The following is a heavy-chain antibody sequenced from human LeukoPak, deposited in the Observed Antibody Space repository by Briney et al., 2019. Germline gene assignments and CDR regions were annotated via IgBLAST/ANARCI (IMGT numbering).Heavy chain of an antibody. CDR1: GYTFTGYY. Sequence: GASVKVSCKASGYTFTGYYMHWVRQAPGEGLEWMGIFNPNGGAATYAQKFEGRVTMTMDMSTSTFYMDVSSLKSEDTAVYYCTRDNGGFSRFDPWGQGTLVTVSS. V-gene: IGHV1-46*01. D-gene: IGHD2-8*01. J-gene: IGHJ5*01. CDR2: FNPNGGAA. CDR3: TRDNGGFSRFDP.